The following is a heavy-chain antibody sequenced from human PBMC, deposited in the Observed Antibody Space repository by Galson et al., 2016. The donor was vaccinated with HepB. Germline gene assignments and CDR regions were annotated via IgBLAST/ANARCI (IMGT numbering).Heavy chain of an antibody. D-gene: IGHD5-24*01. J-gene: IGHJ4*01. CDR3: GASRDGYIDY. V-gene: IGHV3-74*01. CDR1: GFTFSSYW. Sequence: SLRLSCAASGFTFSSYWMYWVRQAPGKGLVWVSRVNPDGSRTDYADSVKGRFSTSRDNAKNTLFLQMNSLRAEDTAVYYCGASRDGYIDYWGQGALVTISS. CDR2: VNPDGSRT.